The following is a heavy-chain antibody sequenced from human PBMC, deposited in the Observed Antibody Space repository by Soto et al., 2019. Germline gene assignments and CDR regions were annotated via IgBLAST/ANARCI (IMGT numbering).Heavy chain of an antibody. CDR2: IYYSGST. V-gene: IGHV4-31*02. CDR3: ARGGYCSGCSCYSAAWFDP. Sequence: PSETLSLTCTVSGGSISSGGYYWSWIRQHPGKGLEWIGYIYYSGSTYYNPSLKSRVTISVDTSKNQFSLKLSSVTAADTAVYYCARGGYCSGCSCYSAAWFDPWGQGTLVTVPQ. D-gene: IGHD2-15*01. CDR1: GGSISSGGYY. J-gene: IGHJ5*02.